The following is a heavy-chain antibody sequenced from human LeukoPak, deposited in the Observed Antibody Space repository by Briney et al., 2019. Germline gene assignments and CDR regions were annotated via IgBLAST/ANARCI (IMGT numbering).Heavy chain of an antibody. V-gene: IGHV3-23*01. D-gene: IGHD6-13*01. J-gene: IGHJ4*02. CDR1: GFTFSSYA. CDR2: ISGSGGST. Sequence: GGSLRLSCAASGFTFSSYAMSWVRQAPGKGLEWVSAISGSGGSTYYADSVKGRFTISRDNAKNSLYLQMNSLRAEDTAVYYCARGIKAASPLTYYWGQGTLVTVSS. CDR3: ARGIKAASPLTYY.